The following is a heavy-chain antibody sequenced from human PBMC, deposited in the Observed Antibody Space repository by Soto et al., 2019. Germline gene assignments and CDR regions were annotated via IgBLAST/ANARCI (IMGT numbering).Heavy chain of an antibody. Sequence: PSETLSLTCTVSGGSISSYYWSWIRQPPGKGLEWIGYIYYSGSTNYNPSLKSRVTISVDTSKNQFSLKLSSVTAADTAVYYCAKDRLEIYFFDYWGQGTLVTVSS. V-gene: IGHV4-59*01. D-gene: IGHD1-1*01. J-gene: IGHJ4*02. CDR2: IYYSGST. CDR1: GGSISSYY. CDR3: AKDRLEIYFFDY.